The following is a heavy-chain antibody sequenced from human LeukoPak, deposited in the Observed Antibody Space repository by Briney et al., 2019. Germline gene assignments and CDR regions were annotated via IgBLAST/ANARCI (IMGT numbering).Heavy chain of an antibody. Sequence: SETLSLTCTVSGGSISSSSYYWGWIRQPPGKGLEWIGSIYYSGSTYYNPSLKSRVTISVDTSKNQFSLKLSSVTAADTAVYYCARDPGLTIFHAFDIWGQGTMVTVSS. V-gene: IGHV4-39*07. CDR1: GGSISSSSYY. CDR3: ARDPGLTIFHAFDI. CDR2: IYYSGST. D-gene: IGHD3-9*01. J-gene: IGHJ3*02.